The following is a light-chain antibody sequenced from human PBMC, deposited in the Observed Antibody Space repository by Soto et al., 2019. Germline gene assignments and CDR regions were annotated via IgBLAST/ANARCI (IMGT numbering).Light chain of an antibody. J-gene: IGKJ1*01. CDR1: QSVSRN. CDR2: GAS. V-gene: IGKV3-15*01. Sequence: EIVMTQAPATLSVSPGERPTLSCRASQSVSRNLAWYQQKRCQAPRLXXHGASTRATGIPARFSGSGSGTEFTLPISSLQSGDFAVYYCQQYNNWPPWTFGQGTKVDIK. CDR3: QQYNNWPPWT.